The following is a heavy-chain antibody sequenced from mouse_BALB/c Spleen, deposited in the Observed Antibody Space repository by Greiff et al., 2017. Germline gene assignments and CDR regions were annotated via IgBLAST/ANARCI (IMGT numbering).Heavy chain of an antibody. CDR2: ISDGGSYT. CDR3: ARGFLSLYAMDY. D-gene: IGHD6-5*01. Sequence: EVHLVESGGGLVKPGGSLKLSCAASGFTFSDYYMYWVRQTPEKRLEWVATISDGGSYTYYPDSVKGRFTISRDNAKNNLYLQMSSLKSEDTAMYYCARGFLSLYAMDYWGQGTSVTVSS. CDR1: GFTFSDYY. J-gene: IGHJ4*01. V-gene: IGHV5-4*02.